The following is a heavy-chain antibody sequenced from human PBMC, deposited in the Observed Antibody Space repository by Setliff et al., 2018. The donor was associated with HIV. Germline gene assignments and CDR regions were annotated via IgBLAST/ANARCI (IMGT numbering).Heavy chain of an antibody. J-gene: IGHJ4*02. CDR3: ARGRYNGDSYSGGFYYFDH. CDR1: GGSISSRSYF. CDR2: INDNGGA. V-gene: IGHV4-39*07. Sequence: SETLSLTCTVSGGSISSRSYFWGWIRQPPGKGLEWIGHINDNGGANYNPSLTTRATISVATPKNQFFLELTSVTAADTAVYYCARGRYNGDSYSGGFYYFDHWGQGSLVTVSS. D-gene: IGHD1-1*01.